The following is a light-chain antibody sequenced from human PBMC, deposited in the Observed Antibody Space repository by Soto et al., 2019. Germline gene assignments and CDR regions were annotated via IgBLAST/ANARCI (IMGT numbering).Light chain of an antibody. Sequence: EVVLTQSPATLSLSPGERATLSCRASQTIRSNFLTWYQQKPGQAPRLLIYTASTRAAGIPDRFSGSGSGADFTLTISRLEPEDFALYYCHHYDNSTGHTFGQGTTLQIK. CDR1: QTIRSNF. J-gene: IGKJ2*01. CDR3: HHYDNSTGHT. V-gene: IGKV3-20*01. CDR2: TAS.